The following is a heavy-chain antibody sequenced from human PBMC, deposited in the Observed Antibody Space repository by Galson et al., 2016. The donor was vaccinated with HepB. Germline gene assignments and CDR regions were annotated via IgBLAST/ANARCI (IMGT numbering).Heavy chain of an antibody. V-gene: IGHV1-18*01. Sequence: SVKVSCKASGYTFTSYGISWVRQAPGQGLEWMGWISGYNGNTNYAQKFQGRNTMTTDTTTNTAYMELRSLRSDDTAVFYCARYCYSTSCDISNGDVWGQGTTVTVAS. CDR1: GYTFTSYG. CDR2: ISGYNGNT. J-gene: IGHJ6*02. D-gene: IGHD2-2*02. CDR3: ARYCYSTSCDISNGDV.